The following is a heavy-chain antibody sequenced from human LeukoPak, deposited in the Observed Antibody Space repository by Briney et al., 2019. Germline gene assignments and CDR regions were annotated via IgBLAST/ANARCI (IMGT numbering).Heavy chain of an antibody. CDR1: GYMFSSYA. Sequence: ASVKVSCKASGYMFSSYALNWVRQAPGRGLEWVGWINAFNGNTDYARNLRGRITLTTDTSTTTACMELRSLRSDDTAVYYCARDLLGSGYSKNAFHIWGQGTLVTVSS. CDR2: INAFNGNT. D-gene: IGHD3-22*01. CDR3: ARDLLGSGYSKNAFHI. V-gene: IGHV1-18*01. J-gene: IGHJ3*02.